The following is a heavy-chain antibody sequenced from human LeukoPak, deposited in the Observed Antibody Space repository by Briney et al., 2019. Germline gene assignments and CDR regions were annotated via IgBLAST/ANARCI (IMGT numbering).Heavy chain of an antibody. V-gene: IGHV4-4*07. D-gene: IGHD3-10*01. CDR3: AREHRWFGELSLIQSGMDV. CDR2: IYTSGST. Sequence: SETLSLTCTVSGGSISSYYWSWIRQPAGKGLEWIGRIYTSGSTNYNPSLKSRVTMSVDTSKNQFSLKLSSVTAADTAVYYCAREHRWFGELSLIQSGMDVWGKGTTVTVSS. J-gene: IGHJ6*04. CDR1: GGSISSYY.